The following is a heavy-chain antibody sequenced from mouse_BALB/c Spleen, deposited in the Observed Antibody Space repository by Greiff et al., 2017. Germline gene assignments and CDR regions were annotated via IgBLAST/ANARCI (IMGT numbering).Heavy chain of an antibody. CDR1: GYTFTDYE. Sequence: VQLQQSGAELVRPGASVTLFCKASGYTFTDYEMHWVKQTPVHGLEWIGAIDPETGGTAYNQKFKGKATLTADKSSSTAYMELRSLTSEDSAVYYCTRGGSAYWGQGTLVTVSA. CDR2: IDPETGGT. V-gene: IGHV1-15*01. J-gene: IGHJ3*01. CDR3: TRGGSAY.